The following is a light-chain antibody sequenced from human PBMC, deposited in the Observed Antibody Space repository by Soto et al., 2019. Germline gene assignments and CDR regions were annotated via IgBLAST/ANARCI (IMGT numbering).Light chain of an antibody. J-gene: IGKJ1*01. CDR1: QSVSSSY. CDR3: QQYDSSPWT. V-gene: IGKV3-20*01. CDR2: GAS. Sequence: IVLTQSPGTLALSPGERATLSCRASQSVSSSYLAWYQQKPGQAPRLLIYGASSKATGIPDGFSGSGSGTDFTLTISRLEPEDFAVYYCQQYDSSPWTFGQGTKVEIK.